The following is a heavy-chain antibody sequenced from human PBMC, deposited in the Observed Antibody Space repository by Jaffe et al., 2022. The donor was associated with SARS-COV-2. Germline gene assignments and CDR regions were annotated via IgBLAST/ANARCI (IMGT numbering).Heavy chain of an antibody. CDR3: AKELTGAGYGDYVDHDAFDI. CDR2: VTGGSHST. V-gene: IGHV3-23*01. Sequence: EVQLLESGGGLVHPGGSLRLSCAASGFTFSNYAMIWVRQAPGKGLSWVSAVTGGSHSTFYADSVKGRFTVSRDNSRNTLYLQMNSLRVEDTAVYYCAKELTGAGYGDYVDHDAFDIWGHGTMVTVAS. J-gene: IGHJ3*02. D-gene: IGHD4-17*01. CDR1: GFTFSNYA.